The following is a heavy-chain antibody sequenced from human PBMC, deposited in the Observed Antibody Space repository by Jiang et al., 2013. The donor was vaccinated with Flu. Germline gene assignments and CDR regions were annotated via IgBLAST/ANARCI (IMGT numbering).Heavy chain of an antibody. Sequence: LLKPSETLSLTCTVSGGSISSSSYYWGWIRQPPGKGLEWIGSIYYSGSTYYNPSLKSRVTISVDTSKNQFSLKLSSVTAADTAVYYCARHLRGYYDYWGQGTLVTVSS. V-gene: IGHV4-39*01. J-gene: IGHJ4*02. CDR1: GGSISSSSYY. CDR3: ARHLRGYYDY. CDR2: IYYSGST.